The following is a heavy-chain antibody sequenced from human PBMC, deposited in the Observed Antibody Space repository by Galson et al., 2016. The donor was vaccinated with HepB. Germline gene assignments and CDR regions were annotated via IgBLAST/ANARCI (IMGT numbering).Heavy chain of an antibody. CDR2: ISYSGST. CDR1: GGSISSYY. D-gene: IGHD5-18*01. J-gene: IGHJ6*02. CDR3: ARVTTYSYGYFYGMDG. Sequence: LSLTCSVSGGSISSYYWSWIRQPPGKGLEWIGSISYSGSTNYNPSLKSRLTISGDTSKNQFSLKLSSVTAADTAVYYCARVTTYSYGYFYGMDGWGQGTTVTVAS. V-gene: IGHV4-59*01.